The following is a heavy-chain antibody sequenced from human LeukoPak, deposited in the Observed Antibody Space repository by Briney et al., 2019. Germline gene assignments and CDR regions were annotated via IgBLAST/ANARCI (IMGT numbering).Heavy chain of an antibody. Sequence: PSQTLSLTCTVSGGSISSGGYYWSWIRQHPGKGLEWIGYIYYSGSTYYNPSLKSRVTISVDTSKNQFSLKLSSVTAADTAVYYCARAPRRWLQFDYWGQGTLVTVSS. V-gene: IGHV4-31*03. D-gene: IGHD5-24*01. CDR2: IYYSGST. CDR1: GGSISSGGYY. CDR3: ARAPRRWLQFDY. J-gene: IGHJ4*02.